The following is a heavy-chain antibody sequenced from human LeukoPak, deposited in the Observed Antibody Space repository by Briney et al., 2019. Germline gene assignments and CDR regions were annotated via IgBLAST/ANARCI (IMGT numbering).Heavy chain of an antibody. D-gene: IGHD3-22*01. CDR1: GYTFTSYG. V-gene: IGHV1-18*01. CDR3: AREGDYDSSGSCDY. J-gene: IGHJ4*02. CDR2: ISAYNGNT. Sequence: ASVKVFWKASGYTFTSYGISWVRQAPGQGLEWMGWISAYNGNTNYAQKLQGRVTMTTDTSTSRAYMELRSLRSDDTAVYYCAREGDYDSSGSCDYWGQGTLVTVSS.